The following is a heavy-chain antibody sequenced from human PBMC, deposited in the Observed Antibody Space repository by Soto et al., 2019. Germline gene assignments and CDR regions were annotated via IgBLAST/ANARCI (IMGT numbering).Heavy chain of an antibody. V-gene: IGHV4-59*01. CDR1: GDSLNNNC. CDR3: ARGSLVYDS. CDR2: IYYKGDT. J-gene: IGHJ4*02. D-gene: IGHD3-16*01. Sequence: QVQLLESGPTLVKPSEILFLTCSVSGDSLNNNCWTWIRQAPGTAPELVGDIYYKGDTRYNPSLASRVTISLDTPKNQISLELRSLSGADTAVYFCARGSLVYDSWGQGILVTVSS.